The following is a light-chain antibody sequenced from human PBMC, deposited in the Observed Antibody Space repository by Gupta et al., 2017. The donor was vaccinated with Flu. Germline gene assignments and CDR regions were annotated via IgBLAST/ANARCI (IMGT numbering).Light chain of an antibody. V-gene: IGLV2-14*03. CDR1: NSDVGRSDS. J-gene: IGLJ1*01. CDR2: DVS. Sequence: QSALTQPASVSGSPGQSITISCTGTNSDVGRSDSVSWYQQHPGKAPKLLIYDVSSRPSGVSSRFSGSKSGNTASLTISGLQAEDETDYYCSSYTSISTFYVFGTGTKVTVL. CDR3: SSYTSISTFYV.